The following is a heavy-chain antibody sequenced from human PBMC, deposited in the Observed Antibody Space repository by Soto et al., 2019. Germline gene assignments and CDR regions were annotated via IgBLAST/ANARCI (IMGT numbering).Heavy chain of an antibody. D-gene: IGHD1-26*01. CDR1: GYTFTGYY. CDR2: INPNSGGT. CDR3: ARGVVGATARFDY. J-gene: IGHJ4*02. Sequence: GPSVKVSCKASGYTFTGYYMHWVRQAPGQGLEWMGWINPNSGGTNYAQKFQGRVTMTRDTSISTAYMELSRLRSDDTAVYYCARGVVGATARFDYWGQGTLVTVSS. V-gene: IGHV1-2*02.